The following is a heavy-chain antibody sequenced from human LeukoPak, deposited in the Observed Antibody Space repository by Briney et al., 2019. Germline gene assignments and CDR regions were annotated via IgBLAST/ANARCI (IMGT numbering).Heavy chain of an antibody. CDR3: ARALRFLEWSYDY. D-gene: IGHD3-3*01. Sequence: GESLKISCKASGYTFATQWIGWVRQMPGKGLEWMGIIYPDDSDTTYSPSFQGQVTISADKSISTAYLQWDSLKASDTAMYYCARALRFLEWSYDYWGQGTLVTVSS. CDR1: GYTFATQW. J-gene: IGHJ4*02. CDR2: IYPDDSDT. V-gene: IGHV5-51*01.